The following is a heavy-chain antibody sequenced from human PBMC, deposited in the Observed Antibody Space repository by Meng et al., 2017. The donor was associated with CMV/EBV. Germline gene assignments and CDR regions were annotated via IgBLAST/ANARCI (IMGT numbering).Heavy chain of an antibody. D-gene: IGHD3-3*01. J-gene: IGHJ2*01. CDR2: IYYSGST. V-gene: IGHV4-39*01. CDR1: GGSISSSSYY. Sequence: SETLSLTCTVSGGSISSSSYYWGWIRQPPGKGLEWIGSIYYSGSTYYNPSPKSRVTISVDTSKNQFSLKLSSVTAADTAVYYCARIIVTVYDFWSNQREYFDLWGRGTLVTVSS. CDR3: ARIIVTVYDFWSNQREYFDL.